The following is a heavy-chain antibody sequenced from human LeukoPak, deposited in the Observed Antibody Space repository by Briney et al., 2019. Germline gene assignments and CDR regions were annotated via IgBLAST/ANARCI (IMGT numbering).Heavy chain of an antibody. CDR2: IKRQTEGWAK. Sequence: GGSLRLACAGSGFSFSDAWFNWVRQTPEKGLEWVARIKRQTEGWAKDYAAPVKGRFTISRDDSKSTVYLQTNSLEIEDTAVYFCSRNADHDWWGQGTLVTVSS. V-gene: IGHV3-15*01. CDR3: SRNADHDW. D-gene: IGHD1-14*01. CDR1: GFSFSDAW. J-gene: IGHJ4*02.